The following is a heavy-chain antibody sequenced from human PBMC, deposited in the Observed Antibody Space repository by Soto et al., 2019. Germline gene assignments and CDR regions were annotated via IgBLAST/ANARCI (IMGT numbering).Heavy chain of an antibody. CDR1: GGTFSSYT. CDR2: IIHILGIA. Sequence: QVQLVQSGAEVKKPGSSVKVSCKASGGTFSSYTISWVRQAPGQGLEWMGRIIHILGIANYAQKFQGRVTITADKSTSTAYMELSSLRSEDTAVDYCARDWAYCSGGSCDTRGDSRFDPWGQGTLVTVSS. CDR3: ARDWAYCSGGSCDTRGDSRFDP. J-gene: IGHJ5*02. V-gene: IGHV1-69*08. D-gene: IGHD2-15*01.